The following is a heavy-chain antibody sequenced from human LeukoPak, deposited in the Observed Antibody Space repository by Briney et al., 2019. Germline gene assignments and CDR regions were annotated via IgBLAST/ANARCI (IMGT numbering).Heavy chain of an antibody. CDR2: IYYSGST. CDR3: AASRYSSSWYYFGY. CDR1: GGSISSSSYY. Sequence: SETLSLTCTVSGGSISSSSYYWGWIRQPPGKGLEWIGSIYYSGSTYYNPSLKSRVTISVDTSKNQFSLKLSSVTAADTAVYYCAASRYSSSWYYFGYWGQGTLVTVSS. J-gene: IGHJ4*02. V-gene: IGHV4-39*01. D-gene: IGHD6-13*01.